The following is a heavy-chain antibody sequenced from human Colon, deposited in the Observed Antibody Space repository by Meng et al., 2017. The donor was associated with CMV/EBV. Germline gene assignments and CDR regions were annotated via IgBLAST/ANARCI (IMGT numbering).Heavy chain of an antibody. V-gene: IGHV1-2*02. CDR1: GYTFTIFG. Sequence: ASVKVSCKASGYTFTIFGISWVRQAPGQGLEWMGWINPKSGGISFEEKFQGRLTMTRDTSSSTVYMELTSLRSDDTAMYYCAREGGRECTGNVCYIGAIWFDPWGQGTQVTVSS. J-gene: IGHJ5*02. CDR3: AREGGRECTGNVCYIGAIWFDP. CDR2: INPKSGGI. D-gene: IGHD2-8*02.